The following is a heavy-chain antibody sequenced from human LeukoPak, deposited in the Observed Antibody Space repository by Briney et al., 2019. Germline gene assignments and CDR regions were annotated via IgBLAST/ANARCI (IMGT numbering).Heavy chain of an antibody. CDR1: GFTFSSYS. V-gene: IGHV3-21*01. J-gene: IGHJ4*02. CDR2: ISSSSIYI. Sequence: PGGSLRLSCAASGFTFSSYSMTWVPQAPGQGLEWVSSISSSSIYIYYADSVKGRFTISRDNAKTSLNLQMNSLRAEDTAVYYCATALRAAAGFDYWGQGTLVTVSS. D-gene: IGHD6-13*01. CDR3: ATALRAAAGFDY.